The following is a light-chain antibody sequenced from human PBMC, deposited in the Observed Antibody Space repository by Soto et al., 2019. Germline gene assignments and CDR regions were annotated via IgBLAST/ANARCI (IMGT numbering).Light chain of an antibody. J-gene: IGKJ3*01. CDR1: QSVAGSH. CDR3: QQYGSAPFT. Sequence: IELTQSPGTLSLSPGERATLSCRASQSVAGSHLAWYRQKPGQTPRLLIYDAISRATGIPDRISGSGSGTDFTLTNSGLEPEACAVYYCQQYGSAPFTFGPGTKVDIK. CDR2: DAI. V-gene: IGKV3-20*01.